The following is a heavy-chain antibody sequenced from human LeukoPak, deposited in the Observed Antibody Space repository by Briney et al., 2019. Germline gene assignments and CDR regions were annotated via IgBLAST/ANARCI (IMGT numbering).Heavy chain of an antibody. CDR2: INHSGST. CDR3: ARGRHWYFDL. V-gene: IGHV4-34*01. CDR1: GGSFSGYY. Sequence: PSETLSLNCAVYGGSFSGYYWNWIRQPPGKGLEWIGEINHSGSTNYNPSLKSRVIISVDTSKNQFSLKLSSVTAADTAVYYCARGRHWYFDLWGRGTLVTVSS. J-gene: IGHJ2*01.